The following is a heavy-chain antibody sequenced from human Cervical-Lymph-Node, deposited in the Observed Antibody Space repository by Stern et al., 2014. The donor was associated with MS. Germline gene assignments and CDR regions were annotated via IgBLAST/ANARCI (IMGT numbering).Heavy chain of an antibody. CDR2: MNPNSGKT. CDR1: GYTFTSYD. CDR3: ARGRTYYDFWSGYMGGYYGMDV. Sequence: VQLVQSGAEVKKPGASVKVSCKASGYTFTSYDINWVRQATGQGLEWMGWMNPNSGKTGYAQKFQGRVTMTRNTSISTAYMELSSLRSEDTAVYYCARGRTYYDFWSGYMGGYYGMDVWGQGTTVTVSS. V-gene: IGHV1-8*01. D-gene: IGHD3-3*01. J-gene: IGHJ6*02.